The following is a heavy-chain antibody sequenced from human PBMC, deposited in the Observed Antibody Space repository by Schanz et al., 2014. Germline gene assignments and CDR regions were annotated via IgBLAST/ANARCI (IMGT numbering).Heavy chain of an antibody. V-gene: IGHV1-24*01. Sequence: QVQLVQSGAEVKKPGASVKVSCKVSGYSLNELSMHWVRQAPGRGLEWMGGFHHEDGDTVYAQKFQGRVIMTEDTSTTTAYLELRSLTSDDTAVFYCARDVPINDYWGQGTPVTVSS. CDR2: FHHEDGDT. CDR3: ARDVPINDY. J-gene: IGHJ4*02. D-gene: IGHD2-2*01. CDR1: GYSLNELS.